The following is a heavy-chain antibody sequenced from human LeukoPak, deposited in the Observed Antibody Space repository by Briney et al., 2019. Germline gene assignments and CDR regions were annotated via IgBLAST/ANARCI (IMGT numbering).Heavy chain of an antibody. V-gene: IGHV4-39*01. Sequence: PSETLSLTCTVSGGSIGSSSYYWGWIRQPPGKGLEWIGSIYYSGSTYYNPSLKSRVTISVDTSKNQFSLKLSSVTAADTAVYYCARRGPGAFDIWGQGTMVTVSS. CDR3: ARRGPGAFDI. CDR2: IYYSGST. J-gene: IGHJ3*02. CDR1: GGSIGSSSYY.